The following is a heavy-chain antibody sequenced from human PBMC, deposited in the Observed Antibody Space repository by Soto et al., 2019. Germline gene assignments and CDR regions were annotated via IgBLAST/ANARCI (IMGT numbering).Heavy chain of an antibody. D-gene: IGHD3-10*01. CDR1: GYSFTSYW. CDR2: IYPGDSDT. CDR3: ARFPHYYYGSGSYYNGFDY. Sequence: PGESLKISCKGSGYSFTSYWIGWVRQMPGKGLEWMGIIYPGDSDTRYSPSFQGQVTISADKSISTAYLQWSSLKASDTAMYYCARFPHYYYGSGSYYNGFDYWGQGTLVTVSS. V-gene: IGHV5-51*01. J-gene: IGHJ4*02.